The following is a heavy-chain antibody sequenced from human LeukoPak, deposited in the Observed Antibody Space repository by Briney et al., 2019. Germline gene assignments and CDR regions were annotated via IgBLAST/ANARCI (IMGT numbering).Heavy chain of an antibody. CDR1: GYIFTNHG. J-gene: IGHJ1*01. CDR3: ARGESGIQH. CDR2: ISVYNGNT. Sequence: GASVKVSCKASGYIFTNHGISWVRQAPGQGLEWMGWISVYNGNTNYAQKLQGRVTMTTDTSTSTAYMELRSLRSGDTAVYYCARGESGIQHWGQGTLVTVSS. V-gene: IGHV1-18*01.